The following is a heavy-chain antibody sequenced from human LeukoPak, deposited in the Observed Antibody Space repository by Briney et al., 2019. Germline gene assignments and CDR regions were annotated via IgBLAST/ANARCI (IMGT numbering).Heavy chain of an antibody. CDR2: ISSSGSTI. CDR3: ARDACGGDCYTYNWFDP. Sequence: PGGSLRLSCAASGFTFSNAWMNWVRQAPGKGLEWVSYISSSGSTIYYADSVKGRFTISRDNAKNSLYLQMNSLRAEDTAVYYCARDACGGDCYTYNWFDPWGQGTLVTVSS. V-gene: IGHV3-48*04. D-gene: IGHD2-21*02. CDR1: GFTFSNAW. J-gene: IGHJ5*02.